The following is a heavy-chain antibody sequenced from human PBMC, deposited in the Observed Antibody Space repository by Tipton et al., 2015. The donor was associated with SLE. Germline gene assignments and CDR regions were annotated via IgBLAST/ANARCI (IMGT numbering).Heavy chain of an antibody. V-gene: IGHV3-23*03. D-gene: IGHD6-13*01. CDR1: GFTFSSYA. CDR2: IYSGGST. Sequence: SLRLSCAASGFTFSSYAMSWVRQAPGKGLEWVSVIYSGGSTYYADSVKGRFTISSDNSKNTLYLQMNSLRAEDTAVYYCAKGVGPIAAADYWGQGTLVTVSS. J-gene: IGHJ4*02. CDR3: AKGVGPIAAADY.